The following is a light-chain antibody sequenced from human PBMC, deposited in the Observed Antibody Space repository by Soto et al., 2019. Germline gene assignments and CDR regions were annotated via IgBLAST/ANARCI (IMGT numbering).Light chain of an antibody. V-gene: IGLV4-69*01. Sequence: QPVLTQSPSASASLGASVKLTCTLSSGHSNYAIAWHQQQPEKGPRYLMKLNSDGSHSKGDGIPDRFSGSSSGAERYLTISSLQSEDEADNYCQTWVTGIHVVFGGGTKVTVL. J-gene: IGLJ2*01. CDR1: SGHSNYA. CDR3: QTWVTGIHVV. CDR2: LNSDGSH.